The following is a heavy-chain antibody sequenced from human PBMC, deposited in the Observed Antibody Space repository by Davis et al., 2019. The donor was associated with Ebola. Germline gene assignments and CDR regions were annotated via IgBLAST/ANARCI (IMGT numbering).Heavy chain of an antibody. CDR2: IYYSGRT. D-gene: IGHD3-3*01. Sequence: SETLSLTCTVSGGSVSSGSYYWSWIRQPPGKGLEWIGYIYYSGRTNYNPSLKSRVTISVDTSKNQFSLKLSSVTAADTAVYYCARGSDFWSGYRLYYYYYGMDVWGQGTTVTVSS. CDR1: GGSVSSGSYY. V-gene: IGHV4-61*01. CDR3: ARGSDFWSGYRLYYYYYGMDV. J-gene: IGHJ6*02.